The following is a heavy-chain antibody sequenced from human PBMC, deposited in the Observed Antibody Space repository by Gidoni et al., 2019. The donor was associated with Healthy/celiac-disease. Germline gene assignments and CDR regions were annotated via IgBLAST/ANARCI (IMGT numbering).Heavy chain of an antibody. Sequence: EVQLVQSGAEVKQPGESLRISCKGSGYSFTSYWLSWVCQMPGKGLEGMGRIDLSDAYTRYSPSFQGHVTISADKSISTAYLQWSSLKASDTAMYYCARQVRGYSYGTEDWGQGTLVTVSS. V-gene: IGHV5-10-1*03. CDR3: ARQVRGYSYGTED. J-gene: IGHJ4*02. D-gene: IGHD5-18*01. CDR1: GYSFTSYW. CDR2: IDLSDAYT.